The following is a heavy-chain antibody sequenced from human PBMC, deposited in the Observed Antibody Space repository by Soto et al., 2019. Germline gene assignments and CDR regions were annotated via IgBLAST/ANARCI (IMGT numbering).Heavy chain of an antibody. CDR2: ISGSGGST. Sequence: GGSLRLSCAASGFTFSSYAVSWVRQAPGKGLEWVSAISGSGGSTYCADSVKGRFTISRDNSKNTLYLQMNSLRAEDTAVYYCAKDPRTLERPLWGQGTLVTVSS. D-gene: IGHD1-1*01. J-gene: IGHJ4*02. CDR1: GFTFSSYA. V-gene: IGHV3-23*01. CDR3: AKDPRTLERPL.